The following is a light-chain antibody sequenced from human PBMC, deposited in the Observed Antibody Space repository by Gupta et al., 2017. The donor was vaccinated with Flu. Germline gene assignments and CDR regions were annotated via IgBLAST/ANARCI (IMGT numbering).Light chain of an antibody. CDR3: QQDYGPWT. Sequence: DYQMTQSPSTLSASLGDRVTITCRASQNIKTWLAWFQRKPGEAPKLLIYKASKVEMGVPLRFRGGGDGKEFTLTSSRRQNDDCANYYVQQDYGPWTFGQGTKVEIK. J-gene: IGKJ1*01. V-gene: IGKV1-5*03. CDR2: KAS. CDR1: QNIKTW.